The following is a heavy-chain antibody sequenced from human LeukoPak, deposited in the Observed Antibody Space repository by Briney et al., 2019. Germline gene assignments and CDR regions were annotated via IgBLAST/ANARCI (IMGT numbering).Heavy chain of an antibody. CDR1: GFTFDDYA. CDR3: AKDFTAEYVWGSYSYGYYGMDV. CDR2: ISWDGGST. Sequence: GGSLRLSCAASGFTFDDYAMHWVRQAPGKGLEWVSLISWDGGSTYYVDSVKGRFTISRDNSKSSLYLQMNSLRAEDTALYYCAKDFTAEYVWGSYSYGYYGMDVWGKGTTVTVSS. D-gene: IGHD3-16*01. J-gene: IGHJ6*04. V-gene: IGHV3-43D*04.